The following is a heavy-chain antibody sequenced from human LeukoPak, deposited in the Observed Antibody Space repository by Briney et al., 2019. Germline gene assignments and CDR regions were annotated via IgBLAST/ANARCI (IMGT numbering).Heavy chain of an antibody. J-gene: IGHJ3*02. V-gene: IGHV1-46*01. CDR2: INPSGGST. Sequence: ASVKVSCKASGYTFTSYYMHWVRQAPGQGLEWMGIINPSGGSTSYAQKFQGRVTMTRDTSTSTVYMELCSLRSEDTAVYYCARVVVGDIAAFDIWGQGTMVTVSS. CDR3: ARVVVGDIAAFDI. D-gene: IGHD4-17*01. CDR1: GYTFTSYY.